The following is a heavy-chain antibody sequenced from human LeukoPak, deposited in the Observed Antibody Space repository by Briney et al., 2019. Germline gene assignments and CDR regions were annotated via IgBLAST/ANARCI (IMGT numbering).Heavy chain of an antibody. CDR1: GFTFSNAW. CDR2: IKSKPDGGTA. D-gene: IGHD3-22*01. V-gene: IGHV3-15*01. J-gene: IGHJ4*02. CDR3: AVHSSGYYYIDY. Sequence: GGSLRLSCAASGFTFSNAWMNWVRQAPGKGLEWVGRIKSKPDGGTADFAAPVKGRFTISRDNSKNTLYLEMNSLRAEDTAVYYCAVHSSGYYYIDYWGQGTLVTVSS.